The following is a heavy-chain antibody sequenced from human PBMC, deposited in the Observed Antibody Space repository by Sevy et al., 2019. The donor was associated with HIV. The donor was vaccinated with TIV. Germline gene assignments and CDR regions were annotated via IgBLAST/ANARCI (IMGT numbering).Heavy chain of an antibody. Sequence: SETLSLTCTVSGGSITSLYWNWIRQPPGKGLEWIANIYYNGHINYNPSLKRRVTLSLDTSKNQFSLRRHSVTAADTAMYYCAGENAWGRGYSWGQGTLVTVSS. CDR2: IYYNGHI. D-gene: IGHD1-26*01. J-gene: IGHJ4*02. V-gene: IGHV4-59*08. CDR3: AGENAWGRGYS. CDR1: GGSITSLY.